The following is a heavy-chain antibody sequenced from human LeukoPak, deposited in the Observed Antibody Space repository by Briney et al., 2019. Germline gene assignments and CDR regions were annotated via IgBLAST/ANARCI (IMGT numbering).Heavy chain of an antibody. V-gene: IGHV4-39*07. J-gene: IGHJ4*02. D-gene: IGHD3-9*01. CDR3: ARAGSVLTGQFDY. Sequence: SETLSLTCTVSGGSISSSSYYWGWIRQPPGKGLEWIGSIYYSGSTYYNPSLKSRVTISVDTSKNQFSLKLSSVTAADTAVYYCARAGSVLTGQFDYWGQGTLVTVSS. CDR1: GGSISSSSYY. CDR2: IYYSGST.